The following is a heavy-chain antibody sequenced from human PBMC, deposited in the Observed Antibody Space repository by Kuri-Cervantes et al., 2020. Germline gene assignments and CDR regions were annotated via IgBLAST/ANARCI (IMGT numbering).Heavy chain of an antibody. CDR1: GGSFSGYY. CDR3: ARVPLYYYDSSGYYYDWYFDL. J-gene: IGHJ2*01. Sequence: GSLRLSCAVYGGSFSGYYWTWIRQSPGKGLEWIGEINHSGSTNYNPSLKSRVFISVDTSKNQFSLKLSSVTAADTAVYYCARVPLYYYDSSGYYYDWYFDLWGRGTLVTVSS. V-gene: IGHV4-34*01. D-gene: IGHD3-22*01. CDR2: INHSGST.